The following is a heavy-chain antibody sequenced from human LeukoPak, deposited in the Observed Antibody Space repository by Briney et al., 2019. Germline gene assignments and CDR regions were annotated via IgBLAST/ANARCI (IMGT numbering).Heavy chain of an antibody. J-gene: IGHJ6*04. CDR3: ARGPDYYGMDV. V-gene: IGHV4-34*01. Sequence: SETLSLTCAVYGGSFSGYYWSWIRQPPGKGLEWIGEINHSGSTSYNPSLKSRVTISVDTSKNQFSLKLSSVTAADTAVYYCARGPDYYGMDVWGKGTTVTVSS. CDR1: GGSFSGYY. CDR2: INHSGST.